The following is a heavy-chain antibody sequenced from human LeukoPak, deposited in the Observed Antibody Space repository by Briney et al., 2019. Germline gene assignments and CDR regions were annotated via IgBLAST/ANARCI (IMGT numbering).Heavy chain of an antibody. Sequence: SETLSLTCAVYGGSFSGYYWSWIRQPPGKGLEWIGEINHSGSTNYNPSLKSRVTISVDTSKNQFSLKLSSVTAADTAVYYCAKDRAKGGWFGELLFDYWGQGTLVTVSS. V-gene: IGHV4-34*01. J-gene: IGHJ4*02. CDR1: GGSFSGYY. CDR2: INHSGST. CDR3: AKDRAKGGWFGELLFDY. D-gene: IGHD3-10*01.